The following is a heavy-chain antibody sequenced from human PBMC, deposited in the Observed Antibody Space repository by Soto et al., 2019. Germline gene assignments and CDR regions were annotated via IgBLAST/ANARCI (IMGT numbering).Heavy chain of an antibody. D-gene: IGHD1-1*01. J-gene: IGHJ4*02. CDR3: ATQSESWNDPQVRFAY. Sequence: ASVKVSCKVSGYTLTELSMHWVRQAPGKGLEWMGGFDPEDGETIYAQKFQGRVTMTEDTSTDTAYMELSGLRSEDTAVYYCATQSESWNDPQVRFAYWGQGTLVTVSS. CDR2: FDPEDGET. V-gene: IGHV1-24*01. CDR1: GYTLTELS.